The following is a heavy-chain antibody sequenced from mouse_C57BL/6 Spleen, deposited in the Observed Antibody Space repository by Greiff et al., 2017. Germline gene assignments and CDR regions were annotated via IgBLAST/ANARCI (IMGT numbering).Heavy chain of an antibody. CDR3: AREGGCGNFYCDY. J-gene: IGHJ2*01. CDR2: ISDGGSYT. CDR1: GFTFSSYA. Sequence: EVKLVESGGGLVKPGGSLKLSCAASGFTFSSYAMSWVRQTPEKRLEWVATISDGGSYTYYPDNVKGRFTISRDNAKNHLSLQMSHLKSEDTTMYYCAREGGCGNFYCDYWGQGTTLTVSS. D-gene: IGHD2-1*01. V-gene: IGHV5-4*01.